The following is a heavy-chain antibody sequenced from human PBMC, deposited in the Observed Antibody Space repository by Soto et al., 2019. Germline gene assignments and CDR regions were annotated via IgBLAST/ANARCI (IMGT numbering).Heavy chain of an antibody. CDR1: GYSFTSYW. J-gene: IGHJ5*02. Sequence: GESLKISCNGSGYSFTSYWIGWVRQMPGKGLEWMGIIYPGDSDTRYSPSFQGQVTISADKSISTAYLQWSSLKASDTAMYYCARRYDSSGYYYGGWFDPWGQGTLVTVSS. CDR3: ARRYDSSGYYYGGWFDP. D-gene: IGHD3-22*01. V-gene: IGHV5-51*01. CDR2: IYPGDSDT.